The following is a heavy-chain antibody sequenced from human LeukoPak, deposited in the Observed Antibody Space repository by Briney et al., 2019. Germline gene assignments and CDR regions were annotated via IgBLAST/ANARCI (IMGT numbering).Heavy chain of an antibody. V-gene: IGHV3-23*01. CDR1: GFTFTNYA. Sequence: ESLRLSCVAPGFTFTNYAVAWVRQAPGEGLEWVSAEGSAGGTYYADSVRGRFTISRDNSGNTLSLQMSSLGVEDTALYYCASRTWTGPGYYAFDIWGQGTMVTVSS. CDR3: ASRTWTGPGYYAFDI. CDR2: EGSAGGT. D-gene: IGHD3/OR15-3a*01. J-gene: IGHJ3*02.